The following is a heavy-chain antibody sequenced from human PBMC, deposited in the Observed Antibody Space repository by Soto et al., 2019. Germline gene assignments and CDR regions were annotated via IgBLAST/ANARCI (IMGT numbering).Heavy chain of an antibody. CDR1: GYSISSGYY. D-gene: IGHD3-10*01. Sequence: PSETLSLTCAVSGYSISSGYYWGWIRQPPGKGLEWIGSIYHTWTTYYNPSLKSRVTISVDTSKNQFSLKLSSVTAADLAVYFCARVLISVGGGCFDFWGQGTQVTVSS. J-gene: IGHJ4*02. CDR2: IYHTWTT. V-gene: IGHV4-38-2*01. CDR3: ARVLISVGGGCFDF.